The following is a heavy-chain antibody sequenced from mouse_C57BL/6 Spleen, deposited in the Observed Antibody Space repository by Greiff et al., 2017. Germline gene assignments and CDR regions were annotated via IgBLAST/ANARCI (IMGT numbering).Heavy chain of an antibody. Sequence: EVKLVESGEGLVKPGGSLKLSCAASGFTFSSYAMSWVRQTPEKRLEWVAYISSGGDYIYYADTVKGRFTISRDNARNTLYLQMSSLKSEDTAMYYGTRVYDYDGGYAMDYWGQGTSVTVSS. D-gene: IGHD2-4*01. CDR1: GFTFSSYA. CDR3: TRVYDYDGGYAMDY. J-gene: IGHJ4*01. V-gene: IGHV5-9-1*02. CDR2: ISSGGDYI.